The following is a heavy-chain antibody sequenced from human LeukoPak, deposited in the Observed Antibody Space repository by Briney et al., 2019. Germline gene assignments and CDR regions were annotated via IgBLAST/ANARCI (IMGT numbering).Heavy chain of an antibody. V-gene: IGHV3-33*01. CDR2: IWYDGSNK. J-gene: IGHJ4*02. D-gene: IGHD6-13*01. CDR1: GFTFSSYG. Sequence: GGSLRLSCAASGFTFSSYGMHWVRQAPGKRLEWVAVIWYDGSNKYYADSVKGRFTISRDNSKNTLYLQMNSLRAEDTAVYYCARDFIAAAGDDYWGQGTLVTVSS. CDR3: ARDFIAAAGDDY.